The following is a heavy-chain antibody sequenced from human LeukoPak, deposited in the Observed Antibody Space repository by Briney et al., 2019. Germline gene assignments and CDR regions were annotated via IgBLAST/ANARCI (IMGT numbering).Heavy chain of an antibody. CDR3: ARDLREHGVFDI. V-gene: IGHV3-53*01. D-gene: IGHD1-26*01. CDR1: GFTFRSYW. Sequence: GGSLRLSCAASGFTFRSYWMSWVRQAPGKGLEWVSEIYSDGSRYYAASVKGRFSISRDNSKNTVYLQMNSLRVEDTAVYYCARDLREHGVFDIWGQGTMVTVSS. J-gene: IGHJ3*02. CDR2: IYSDGSR.